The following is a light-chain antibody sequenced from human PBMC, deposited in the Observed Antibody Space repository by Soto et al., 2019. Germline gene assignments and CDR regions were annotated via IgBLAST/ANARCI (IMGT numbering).Light chain of an antibody. CDR3: QQYGSSPPLS. CDR2: GAS. CDR1: QSVTSDY. V-gene: IGKV3-20*01. Sequence: EIVLTQSPGTLSLSPGERATLSCRASQSVTSDYLAWYQQKPGQAPRLLIHGASSRATGIPDRFSGSGSGTDFTLTISRLEPEDFAVYYCQQYGSSPPLSFGGGTKVDIK. J-gene: IGKJ4*01.